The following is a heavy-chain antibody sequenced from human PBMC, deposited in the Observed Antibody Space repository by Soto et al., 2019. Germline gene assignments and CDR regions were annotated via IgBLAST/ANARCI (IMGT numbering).Heavy chain of an antibody. J-gene: IGHJ6*03. D-gene: IGHD4-17*01. V-gene: IGHV3-73*01. CDR2: IRSKANSYAT. CDR3: TRLSPPPAADGERNYYYYYMDV. CDR1: GFTFSGSA. Sequence: GGSLRLSCAASGFTFSGSAMHWVRQASGKGLEWVGRIRSKANSYATAYAASVKGRFTISRDDSKNTAYLQMNSLKTEDTAVYYCTRLSPPPAADGERNYYYYYMDVWGKGTTVTVSS.